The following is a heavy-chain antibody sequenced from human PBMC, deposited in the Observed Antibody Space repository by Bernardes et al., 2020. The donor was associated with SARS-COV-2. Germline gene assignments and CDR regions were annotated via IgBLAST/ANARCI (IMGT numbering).Heavy chain of an antibody. V-gene: IGHV3-23*01. Sequence: GGSLRLSCAASGFTFSSYAMSWVRQAPGKGLEWVSAISGSGGSTYYADSVKGRFTISRDNSKNTLYLQMNSLRAEDTAVYYCARETSGVLWFGELFGDYYYMDVWGKGTTVTVSS. D-gene: IGHD3-10*01. J-gene: IGHJ6*03. CDR2: ISGSGGST. CDR3: ARETSGVLWFGELFGDYYYMDV. CDR1: GFTFSSYA.